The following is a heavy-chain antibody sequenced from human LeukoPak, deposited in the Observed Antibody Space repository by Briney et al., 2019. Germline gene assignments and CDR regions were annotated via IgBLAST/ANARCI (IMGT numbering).Heavy chain of an antibody. Sequence: SVKVSCKGSGGTFSSYAISWVRQAPGQGGEWMGGIIPIFGTANYAQKFQGRVTITADESTSTAYMELSSLRSEDTAVYYCARVYCSGGSCYDYWGQGTLVTVSS. J-gene: IGHJ4*02. CDR3: ARVYCSGGSCYDY. CDR1: GGTFSSYA. CDR2: IIPIFGTA. V-gene: IGHV1-69*13. D-gene: IGHD2-15*01.